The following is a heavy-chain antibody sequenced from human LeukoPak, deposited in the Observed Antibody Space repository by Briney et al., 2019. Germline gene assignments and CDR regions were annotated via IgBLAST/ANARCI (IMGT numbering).Heavy chain of an antibody. D-gene: IGHD5-24*01. Sequence: SETLSLTCAVYGGSFSGYYWSWIRQPPGKGLEGIGEINHSGSTNYNPSLKSRVTISVDTSKDQFSLKLSSVTAADTAVYYCARGGRWLRLIAFDIWGQGTMVTVSS. CDR1: GGSFSGYY. V-gene: IGHV4-34*01. CDR2: INHSGST. CDR3: ARGGRWLRLIAFDI. J-gene: IGHJ3*02.